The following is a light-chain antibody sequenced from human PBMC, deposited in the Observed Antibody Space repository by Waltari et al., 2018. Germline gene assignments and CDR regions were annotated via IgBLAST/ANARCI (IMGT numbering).Light chain of an antibody. CDR3: SSYISSSTLEL. J-gene: IGLJ2*01. CDR2: DVS. V-gene: IGLV2-14*03. Sequence: QSALTQPASVSGSPGQSITISCLATSRAVVAYNYLSLYQQHPCKAPKLMIFDVSNRPSGVSNLFSGSKSGNTASLTISGLQAEDEAGYYCSSYISSSTLELFGGGTSLTVL. CDR1: SRAVVAYNY.